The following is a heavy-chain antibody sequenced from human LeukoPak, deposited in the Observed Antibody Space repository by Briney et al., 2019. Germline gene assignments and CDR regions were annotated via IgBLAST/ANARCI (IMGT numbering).Heavy chain of an antibody. J-gene: IGHJ4*02. V-gene: IGHV4-39*01. D-gene: IGHD1-14*01. CDR1: GGSISSSSYY. CDR2: IYYSGST. Sequence: PSETLSLTCTVSGGSISSSSYYWGWIRQPPGKGLEWIGSIYYSGSTYYNPSLKSRVTISVDTSKNQSPLQLSSVTAADTAVYYCARLRRREGYYFDYWGQGTLVTVSS. CDR3: ARLRRREGYYFDY.